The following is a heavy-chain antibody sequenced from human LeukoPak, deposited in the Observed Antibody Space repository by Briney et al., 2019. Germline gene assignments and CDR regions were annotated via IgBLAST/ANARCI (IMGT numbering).Heavy chain of an antibody. CDR2: FDPEDGET. V-gene: IGHV1-24*01. D-gene: IGHD3-16*02. CDR3: ATANYVWGSYPPSS. J-gene: IGHJ4*02. Sequence: ASVTVSCRVSGYTLTELSMHWVRQAPGKGLEWMGGFDPEDGETIYAQKFQGRVTMTEDTSTDTAYMELSSLRSEDTAVYYCATANYVWGSYPPSSWGQGTLVTVSS. CDR1: GYTLTELS.